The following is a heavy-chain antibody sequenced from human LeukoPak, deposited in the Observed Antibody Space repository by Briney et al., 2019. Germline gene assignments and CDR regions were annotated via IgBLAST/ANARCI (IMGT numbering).Heavy chain of an antibody. CDR2: IYYSGTT. J-gene: IGHJ5*02. CDR1: GGSISGYY. D-gene: IGHD3-3*01. CDR3: ARILDFWSGSAFDP. Sequence: PSETLSLTCNVSGGSISGYYWNWIRQPPGKGPEWIGYIYYSGTTNYNPSLKSRVTISVNTPKNQFSLKLSFVTAADTAVYYCARILDFWSGSAFDPWGQGTLVTVSS. V-gene: IGHV4-59*08.